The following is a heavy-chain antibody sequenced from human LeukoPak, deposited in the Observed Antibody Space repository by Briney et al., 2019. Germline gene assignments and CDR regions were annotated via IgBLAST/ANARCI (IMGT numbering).Heavy chain of an antibody. V-gene: IGHV3-49*03. Sequence: GGSLRLSCTASGFTFGGYAMSWFRQAPGKGLEWVGFIRSKAYGGTTEYAASVKGRFTISRDDSKSIAYLQMNSLKTEDTAVYYCTRDREGIVVVPAADAFDIWGQGTMVTASS. CDR2: IRSKAYGGTT. J-gene: IGHJ3*02. CDR1: GFTFGGYA. D-gene: IGHD2-2*01. CDR3: TRDREGIVVVPAADAFDI.